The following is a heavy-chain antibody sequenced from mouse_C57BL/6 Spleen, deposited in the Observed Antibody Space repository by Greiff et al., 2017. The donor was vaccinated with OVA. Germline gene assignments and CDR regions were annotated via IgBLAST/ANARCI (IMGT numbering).Heavy chain of an antibody. D-gene: IGHD1-1*01. V-gene: IGHV1-55*01. CDR1: GYTFTSYW. CDR2: LYPGSGST. J-gene: IGHJ2*01. Sequence: QVQLQQPGAELVKPGASVKMSCKASGYTFTSYWITWVKQRPGQGLEWIGDLYPGSGSTNYNEKFKSKATLTVDTSSSTAYMQLSSLTSEDSAVYYCARLDYYGRDFDYWGQGTTLTVSS. CDR3: ARLDYYGRDFDY.